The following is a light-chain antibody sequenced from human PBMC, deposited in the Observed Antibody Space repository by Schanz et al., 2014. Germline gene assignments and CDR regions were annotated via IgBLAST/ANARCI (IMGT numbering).Light chain of an antibody. Sequence: EIVLTQSPGTLSLSLGERVTLSCRASQSVSSSYLAWYQQKPGQAPRLLIYGASIRTTGIPDRFGGSGSGTDFTLIISRLESEDFAVYYCQQYGTSPYTFGQGTKLEI. CDR1: QSVSSSY. CDR2: GAS. V-gene: IGKV3-20*01. CDR3: QQYGTSPYT. J-gene: IGKJ2*01.